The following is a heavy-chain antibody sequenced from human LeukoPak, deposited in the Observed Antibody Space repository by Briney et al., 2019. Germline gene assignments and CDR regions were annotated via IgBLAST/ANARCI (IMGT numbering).Heavy chain of an antibody. D-gene: IGHD6-19*01. CDR3: VRDGSGYDY. J-gene: IGHJ4*02. Sequence: GGSLRLSCAASRFTFSNYWMSWVRQPVGKGLEWVANINQGGSEKYYLNSVKGRFTISGDNAKNSLYLQMNSLRADDTAIYYCVRDGSGYDYWGQGTLVTVSS. CDR1: RFTFSNYW. CDR2: INQGGSEK. V-gene: IGHV3-7*05.